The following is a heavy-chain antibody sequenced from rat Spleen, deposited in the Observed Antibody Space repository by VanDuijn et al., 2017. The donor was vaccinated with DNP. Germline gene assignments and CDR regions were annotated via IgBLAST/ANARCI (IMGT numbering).Heavy chain of an antibody. V-gene: IGHV5-46*01. CDR3: TRAGVVTYYFDY. Sequence: EVQLVESGGGLVQPGRSMKLSCAASGFTFSSFPMAWVRQAPTKGLEWVATISTSGGSTYYRDSVKGRFTISRDNAKSTLYLQMNSLRSEDTATYYCTRAGVVTYYFDYWGQGVMVTVSS. D-gene: IGHD1-1*01. CDR1: GFTFSSFP. CDR2: ISTSGGST. J-gene: IGHJ2*01.